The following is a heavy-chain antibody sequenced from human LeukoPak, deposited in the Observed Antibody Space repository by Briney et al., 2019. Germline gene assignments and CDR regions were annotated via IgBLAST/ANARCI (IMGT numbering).Heavy chain of an antibody. V-gene: IGHV4-59*11. CDR2: MYHSGST. CDR1: GGSISSHY. Sequence: SETLSLTCTVSGGSISSHYWSWIRQPPGKGLEWIGYMYHSGSTNYNPSLKSRVTISVDTSKNQFSLKLSSVTAADTAVYYCAGTIVVVPAAISDYYYYYMDVWGKGTTVTVSS. J-gene: IGHJ6*03. CDR3: AGTIVVVPAAISDYYYYYMDV. D-gene: IGHD2-2*01.